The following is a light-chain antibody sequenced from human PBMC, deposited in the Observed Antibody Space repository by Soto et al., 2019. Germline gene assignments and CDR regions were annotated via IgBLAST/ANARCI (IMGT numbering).Light chain of an antibody. CDR3: QQYFSAPFT. Sequence: DIVMTQSPDSLAVSLGERATINCKSSQSVLYSSINKNYLAWYQQKPGQPPRLLIYWASGRESVVPDRFSGSGSGTDFTLTISSLQAEDVAVYYCQQYFSAPFTFGPGTKVAIK. CDR2: WAS. J-gene: IGKJ3*01. V-gene: IGKV4-1*01. CDR1: QSVLYSSINKNY.